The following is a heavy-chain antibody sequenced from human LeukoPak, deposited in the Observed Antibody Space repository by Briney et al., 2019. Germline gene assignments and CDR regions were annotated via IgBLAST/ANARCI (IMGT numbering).Heavy chain of an antibody. CDR2: VYPGDSDT. D-gene: IGHD3-10*01. J-gene: IGHJ4*02. CDR3: ASPSYYYGSGSYN. V-gene: IGHV5-51*01. CDR1: GYTFTSYW. Sequence: GESLKISCKGSGYTFTSYWIGWVRQMPGKGLEWMGMVYPGDSDTRYSPSFQGQVTISADKSISTAYLQWSSLKASDTAMYYCASPSYYYGSGSYNWGQGTLVTVSS.